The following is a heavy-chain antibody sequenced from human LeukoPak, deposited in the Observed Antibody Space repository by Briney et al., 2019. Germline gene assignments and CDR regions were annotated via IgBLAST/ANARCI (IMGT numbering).Heavy chain of an antibody. CDR1: GYTLTYNN. V-gene: IGHV1-18*01. Sequence: ASVKVSCKASGYTLTYNNISWVRQAPGQGLEWMGWINTKNGDTNYAQKLQGRVTMTTDTSTNTAYMELRSLRSDDTAVYYCARAHKGAYCGGDCLVDYWGQGTLVTVSS. D-gene: IGHD2-21*02. CDR3: ARAHKGAYCGGDCLVDY. CDR2: INTKNGDT. J-gene: IGHJ4*02.